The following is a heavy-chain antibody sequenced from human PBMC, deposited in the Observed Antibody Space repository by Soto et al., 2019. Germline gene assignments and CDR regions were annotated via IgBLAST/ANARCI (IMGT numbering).Heavy chain of an antibody. Sequence: QVQLVQSGAEVKKPGSSVKVSCKDSGDNFTIFAISWVRQAPGQGLEWMGGIIPTIGTTNYAQRFQGRITITRDESTGTAYMELSSLKSEDTSVYYCARDLVSGYDPGDYWGQGTLVTVSA. D-gene: IGHD5-12*01. CDR1: GDNFTIFA. CDR2: IIPTIGTT. CDR3: ARDLVSGYDPGDY. V-gene: IGHV1-69*05. J-gene: IGHJ4*02.